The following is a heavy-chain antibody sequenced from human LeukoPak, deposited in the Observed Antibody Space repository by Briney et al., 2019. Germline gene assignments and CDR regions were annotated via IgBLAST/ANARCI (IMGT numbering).Heavy chain of an antibody. J-gene: IGHJ4*02. D-gene: IGHD2-21*01. CDR1: GFNFASNW. CDR2: INSGGSGT. Sequence: GGSLRLSCAASGFNFASNWMHWVRQTPGKGLVWVSRINSGGSGTSYADSVEGRFTISRDNAKNTLYLQMNSLRAEDTAVYYCAGGDDWNYFGYWGQGTLVTVSS. CDR3: AGGDDWNYFGY. V-gene: IGHV3-74*01.